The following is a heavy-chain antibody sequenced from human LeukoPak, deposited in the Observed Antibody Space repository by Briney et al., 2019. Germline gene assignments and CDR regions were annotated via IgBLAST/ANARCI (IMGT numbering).Heavy chain of an antibody. CDR3: AGSDTYYYDSSGYNPYYYYYMDV. V-gene: IGHV3-23*01. CDR1: GFTFSSYA. CDR2: ISGSGGST. D-gene: IGHD3-22*01. J-gene: IGHJ6*03. Sequence: GGSLRLSCAASGFTFSSYAMSWVRQAPGKGLEWVSAISGSGGSTYYADSVKGRFTISRDNAKNSLYLQMNSLRAEDTAVYYCAGSDTYYYDSSGYNPYYYYYMDVWGKGTTVTISS.